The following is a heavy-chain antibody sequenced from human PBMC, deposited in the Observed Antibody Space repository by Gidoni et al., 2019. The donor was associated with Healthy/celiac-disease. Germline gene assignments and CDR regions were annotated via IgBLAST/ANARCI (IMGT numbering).Heavy chain of an antibody. CDR3: AKDVTAEMATGDYFDY. J-gene: IGHJ4*02. CDR1: GLPFRSYG. Sequence: QVQLVESGGGVVQPGRSLRLSCAASGLPFRSYGMHWVRQAPGKGLEWVAVISYDGSNKYYADSVKGRFTISRDNSKNTLYLQMNSLRAEDTAVYYCAKDVTAEMATGDYFDYWGQGTLVTVSS. D-gene: IGHD7-27*01. V-gene: IGHV3-30*18. CDR2: ISYDGSNK.